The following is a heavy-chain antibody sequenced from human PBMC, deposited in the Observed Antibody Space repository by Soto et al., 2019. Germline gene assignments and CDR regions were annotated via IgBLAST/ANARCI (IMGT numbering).Heavy chain of an antibody. Sequence: GGSLRLSCATSGLTFSNYAMSWVRQAPGGGLEWVSSMSGSSSTTYYADSVRGRFTISRDRSKNTLYLQMSSLRAEDTALYYCANSQERERPRVIDFWGRGTLVTVSS. CDR1: GLTFSNYA. J-gene: IGHJ4*02. V-gene: IGHV3-23*01. D-gene: IGHD1-1*01. CDR3: ANSQERERPRVIDF. CDR2: MSGSSSTT.